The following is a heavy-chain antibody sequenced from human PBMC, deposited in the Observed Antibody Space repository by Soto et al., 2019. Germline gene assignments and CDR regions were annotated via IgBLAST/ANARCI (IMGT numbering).Heavy chain of an antibody. CDR1: GFTFSSYA. V-gene: IGHV3-23*01. CDR3: AKGTTAVYCSDF. D-gene: IGHD2-15*01. J-gene: IGHJ4*02. CDR2: ISATGGSA. Sequence: DVQLLESGGGLVQPGGSLRLSCAASGFTFSSYAMSWVRQAPGKGLEWVSAISATGGSAFYADSVKGRFTISRDNSKNTVFLQIDSLVTEDTAVYYCAKGTTAVYCSDFWGQGTLVTVSS.